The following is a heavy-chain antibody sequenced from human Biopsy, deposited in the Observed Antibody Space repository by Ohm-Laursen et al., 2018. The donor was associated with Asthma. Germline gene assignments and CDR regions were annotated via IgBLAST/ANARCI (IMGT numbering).Heavy chain of an antibody. Sequence: SPRLSCAASGFSFNSYAMSWVRQAPGKGLEWVSAISGSGGSTYYADSVKGRFTISRDNSKNTLYLQMNSLRAEDTAVYYCAKGYYYDSSGFDYWGQGTLVTVSS. CDR1: GFSFNSYA. CDR3: AKGYYYDSSGFDY. J-gene: IGHJ4*02. D-gene: IGHD3-22*01. V-gene: IGHV3-23*01. CDR2: ISGSGGST.